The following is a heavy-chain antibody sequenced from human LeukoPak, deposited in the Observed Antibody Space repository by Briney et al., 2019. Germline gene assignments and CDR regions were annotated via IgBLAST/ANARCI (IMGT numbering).Heavy chain of an antibody. V-gene: IGHV1-2*06. J-gene: IGHJ3*02. Sequence: GASVKVSCKASGSSFTGYYVHWVRQAPGQGLEWMGRINPNSGGTNYAQKFQGRVTMTRDTSISTAYMELSSLRSEDTAVYYCARDLDEVSVVPAANDAFDIWGQGTMVTVSS. CDR1: GSSFTGYY. CDR3: ARDLDEVSVVPAANDAFDI. D-gene: IGHD2-2*01. CDR2: INPNSGGT.